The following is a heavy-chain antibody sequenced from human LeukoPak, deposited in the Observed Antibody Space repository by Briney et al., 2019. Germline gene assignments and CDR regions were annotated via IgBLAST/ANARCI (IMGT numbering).Heavy chain of an antibody. D-gene: IGHD3-10*01. CDR2: ISGSGGST. J-gene: IGHJ4*02. Sequence: GGSLRLSCAASGFTFSSYGMSWDRHAPGKGLEWVSVISGSGGSTYYADSVKGRFTSSRDKSKNTLYVQMNSLRAEDTAVYYCAKDTYYGSGSYLGSFDYWGQGTLVTVSS. CDR3: AKDTYYGSGSYLGSFDY. CDR1: GFTFSSYG. V-gene: IGHV3-23*01.